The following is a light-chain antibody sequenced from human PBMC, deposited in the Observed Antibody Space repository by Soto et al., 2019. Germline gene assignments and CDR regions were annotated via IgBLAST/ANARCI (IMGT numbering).Light chain of an antibody. Sequence: QSALTQPASVSGSPGQSITISCTGTSSDVGGYNYVSWYQQHPGKAPKLMIYEVSYRPSGVSNRFSGSKSGNTASLIIYGLQAEDEAEYYCSSYKSSSALHVFGTGTKAPS. CDR3: SSYKSSSALHV. J-gene: IGLJ1*01. V-gene: IGLV2-14*01. CDR1: SSDVGGYNY. CDR2: EVS.